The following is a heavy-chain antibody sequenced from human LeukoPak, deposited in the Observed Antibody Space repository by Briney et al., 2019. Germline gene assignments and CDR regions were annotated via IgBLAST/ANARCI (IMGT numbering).Heavy chain of an antibody. CDR3: AKAPAYCSGGSCYPFDY. CDR2: ICWNSGSI. CDR1: GFTFDDYA. V-gene: IGHV3-9*01. D-gene: IGHD2-15*01. Sequence: PGRSLTLSCAASGFTFDDYAMHWVRHAPGKGLEWVSDICWNSGSIGYADSEKRRFTLSRDNAKNSLYMQMNSLRADDTALYYCAKAPAYCSGGSCYPFDYWGQGTLVTVSS. J-gene: IGHJ4*02.